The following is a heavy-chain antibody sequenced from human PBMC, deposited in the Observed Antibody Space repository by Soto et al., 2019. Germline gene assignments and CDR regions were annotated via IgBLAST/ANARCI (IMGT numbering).Heavy chain of an antibody. CDR1: GFTFSSYG. Sequence: GGSLRLSCAASGFTFSSYGMHWVRQAPGKGLEWVAVIWYDGSNKYYADSVKGRFTISRDNSKNTLYLQMNSLRAEDTAVYYCARGSSSSWYDYYYYGMDVWGQGT. V-gene: IGHV3-33*01. J-gene: IGHJ6*02. D-gene: IGHD6-13*01. CDR2: IWYDGSNK. CDR3: ARGSSSSWYDYYYYGMDV.